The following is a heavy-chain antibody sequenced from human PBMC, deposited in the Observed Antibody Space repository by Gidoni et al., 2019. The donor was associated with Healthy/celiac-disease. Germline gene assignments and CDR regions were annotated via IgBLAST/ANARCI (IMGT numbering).Heavy chain of an antibody. J-gene: IGHJ4*02. CDR2: ISGSGGST. D-gene: IGHD3-10*01. V-gene: IGHV3-23*01. CDR1: GLTFSSYA. CDR3: ACINYYGSGSYFDY. Sequence: EVQLLESGGGLVQPGGSLRLSCAASGLTFSSYAMSWVRQAPGKGLEWVSVISGSGGSTYYADSVKGRFTISRDNSKNTLYLQMNSLRAEDTAVYYCACINYYGSGSYFDYWGQGTLVTVSS.